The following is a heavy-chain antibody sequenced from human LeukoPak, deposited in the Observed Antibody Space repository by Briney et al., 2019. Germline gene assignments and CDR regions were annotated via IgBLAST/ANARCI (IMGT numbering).Heavy chain of an antibody. D-gene: IGHD1-1*01. V-gene: IGHV4-61*02. CDR2: IYTSGST. CDR1: GGSISSGSYY. Sequence: SGTLTLTCTVSGGSISSGSYYWSWIRQPAGKGLEWIGRIYTSGSTNYNPSLKSRVTISVDTSKNQFSLKLSSVTAPDTAVYYCARARRPKYYYYYMDVWGKGTTVTVSS. CDR3: ARARRPKYYYYYMDV. J-gene: IGHJ6*03.